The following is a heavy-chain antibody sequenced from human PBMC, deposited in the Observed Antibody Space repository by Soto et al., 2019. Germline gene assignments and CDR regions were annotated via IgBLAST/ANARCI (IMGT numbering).Heavy chain of an antibody. CDR2: ISAYNYNT. D-gene: IGHD1-26*01. Sequence: QVQLVQSGAEVKKPGASVKVSCKASGYTFTSYGLSWVRQAPGQGLEWMGRISAYNYNTNYAQELQCRVTMTTDTSTSTAYMELRSLRSDDTSVYYCARVVGALGHGFDPWGQGTLVTVSS. CDR3: ARVVGALGHGFDP. CDR1: GYTFTSYG. V-gene: IGHV1-18*01. J-gene: IGHJ5*02.